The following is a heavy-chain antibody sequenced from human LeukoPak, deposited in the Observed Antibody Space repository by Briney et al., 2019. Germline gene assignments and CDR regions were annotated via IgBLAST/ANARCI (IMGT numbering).Heavy chain of an antibody. V-gene: IGHV4-61*05. Sequence: SETLSLTCTVSGGSISSTSYYWGWLRQPPGKGLEWIGYIYYSGSTNYNPSLKSRVTISVDTSKNQFSLKLSSVTAADTAVYYCARQAYYYKAPYYGSGGYYFDYWGQGTLVTVSS. CDR2: IYYSGST. CDR3: ARQAYYYKAPYYGSGGYYFDY. CDR1: GGSISSTSYY. D-gene: IGHD3-10*01. J-gene: IGHJ4*02.